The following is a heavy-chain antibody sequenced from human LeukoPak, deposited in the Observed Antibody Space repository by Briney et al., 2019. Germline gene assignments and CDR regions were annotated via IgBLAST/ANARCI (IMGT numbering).Heavy chain of an antibody. CDR2: INHSGST. D-gene: IGHD2-15*01. Sequence: SETLSLTCAVYGGSFSGYYWSWIRQPPGKGLEWIGEINHSGSTNYNPSLKSRVTISVDTSKNQFSLKLNSVTAADTAVYYCAREGYCSGGTCYGWIPIDYWGQGTLVTVSS. V-gene: IGHV4-34*01. CDR1: GGSFSGYY. J-gene: IGHJ4*02. CDR3: AREGYCSGGTCYGWIPIDY.